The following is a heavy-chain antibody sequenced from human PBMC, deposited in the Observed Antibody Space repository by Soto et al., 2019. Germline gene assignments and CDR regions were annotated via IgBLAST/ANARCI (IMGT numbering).Heavy chain of an antibody. CDR1: GFTFSSYG. J-gene: IGHJ5*02. D-gene: IGHD3-3*01. V-gene: IGHV3-33*01. CDR3: ARDPAIFGVAVNWFDP. Sequence: VQLVESGGGVVQPGRSLRLSCAASGFTFSSYGMHWVRQAPGKGLEWVAVIWYDGSNKYYADSVKGRFTISRDNSKNTLYLQMNSLRAEDTAVYYCARDPAIFGVAVNWFDPWGQGTLVTVSS. CDR2: IWYDGSNK.